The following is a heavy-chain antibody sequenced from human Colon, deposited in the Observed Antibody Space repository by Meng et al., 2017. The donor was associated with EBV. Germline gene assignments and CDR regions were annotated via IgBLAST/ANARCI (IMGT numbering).Heavy chain of an antibody. V-gene: IGHV4-34*01. CDR1: GGSFSGHY. J-gene: IGHJ4*02. CDR3: ARLYPPDQWLLTSDTSEY. CDR2: INHSGST. Sequence: QARLQQWGTGLLKPSEILSLTCAVHGGSFSGHYWTWIRQPPGTGREWIGEINHSGSTNYNPSLKSRVTISTDTSKNQFSLKVKSVTAADTAVYFCARLYPPDQWLLTSDTSEYWGQGTLVTVSS. D-gene: IGHD6-19*01.